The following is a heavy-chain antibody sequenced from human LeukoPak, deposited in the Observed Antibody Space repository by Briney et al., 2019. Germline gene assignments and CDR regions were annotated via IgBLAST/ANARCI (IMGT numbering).Heavy chain of an antibody. V-gene: IGHV1-69*05. CDR1: GGTFSGYA. CDR3: ARDGEMATILDY. CDR2: IIPIFGTA. Sequence: EASVKVSCKASGGTFSGYAISWVRQAPGQGLEWMGRIIPIFGTANYAQKFQGRVTITTDESTSTAYMELSSLRSEDTAVYYCARDGEMATILDYWGQGTLVTVSS. D-gene: IGHD5-24*01. J-gene: IGHJ4*02.